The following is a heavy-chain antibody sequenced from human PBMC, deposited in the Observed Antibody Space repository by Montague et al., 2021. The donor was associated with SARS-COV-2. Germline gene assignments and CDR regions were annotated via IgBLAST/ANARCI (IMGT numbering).Heavy chain of an antibody. CDR2: IYPSGST. J-gene: IGHJ6*02. CDR1: GGSISSYY. Sequence: SETLSLTCTVSGGSISSYYWSWIRQPAGKGLEWIGRIYPSGSTKYNPSLKSRITMSVDTSKNQFSLKLSSVTAADTAVYYCARDHITILFMVDYYGMDVWGQGTTVTVSS. CDR3: ARDHITILFMVDYYGMDV. V-gene: IGHV4-4*07. D-gene: IGHD3-9*01.